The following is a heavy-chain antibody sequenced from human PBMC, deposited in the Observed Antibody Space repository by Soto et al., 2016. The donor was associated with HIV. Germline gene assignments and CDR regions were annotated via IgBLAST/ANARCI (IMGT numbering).Heavy chain of an antibody. V-gene: IGHV3-11*05. CDR3: ASGSSGGGEYGWNDVGFDY. J-gene: IGHJ4*02. D-gene: IGHD1-1*01. Sequence: QVQLVESGGGLVKPGGSLRLSCAASGFTFSDYYMSWIRQAPGKGLEWVAYISRNTVYANYADSVKGRFTISRDNAKKSLYLQMNSLRVDDTAVYYCASGSSGGGEYGWNDVGFDYWGQGTLVTVSS. CDR2: ISRNTVYA. CDR1: GFTFSDYY.